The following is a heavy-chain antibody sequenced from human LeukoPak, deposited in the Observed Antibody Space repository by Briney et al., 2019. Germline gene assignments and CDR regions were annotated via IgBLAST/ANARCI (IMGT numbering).Heavy chain of an antibody. Sequence: PSEILSLTCIVSGGSISSTVSYWGWVRQPPGKGLEWIGSIRYSGSTYYIPSLKSRITISLDMSKNQYSLKLTSVTAADTAVYYCARDVGFFDIDYWGQGILVTVSS. J-gene: IGHJ4*02. V-gene: IGHV4-39*07. D-gene: IGHD3-9*01. CDR3: ARDVGFFDIDY. CDR1: GGSISSTVSY. CDR2: IRYSGST.